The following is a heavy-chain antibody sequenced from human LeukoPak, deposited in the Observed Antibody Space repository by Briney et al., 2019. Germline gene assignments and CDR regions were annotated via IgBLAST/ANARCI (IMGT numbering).Heavy chain of an antibody. Sequence: PGGSLRLSCAASGFTFTTYTMNWVRQAPGKGLDWVSDISSSGSCIDYADSVKGRFTISRENAKNSLFLQMSSLRVEDTAVYYCARSLIADGAFDIWGQGTMVTVSS. CDR3: ARSLIADGAFDI. CDR1: GFTFTTYT. V-gene: IGHV3-21*01. D-gene: IGHD2-21*01. CDR2: ISSSGSCI. J-gene: IGHJ3*02.